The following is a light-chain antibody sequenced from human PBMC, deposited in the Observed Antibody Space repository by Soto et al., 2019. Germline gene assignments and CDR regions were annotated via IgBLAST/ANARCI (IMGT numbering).Light chain of an antibody. V-gene: IGKV3-15*01. Sequence: EKVMMQSPPAPPVSPAEKRTISSRASQSVGSNLAWYHQKPGQAPRLLIYEASTRATGIPARFSGSGSGTEFTLTISSLQPEDFAVYYCQQHNYWPLTFGEGTKVDIK. CDR1: QSVGSN. J-gene: IGKJ4*02. CDR3: QQHNYWPLT. CDR2: EAS.